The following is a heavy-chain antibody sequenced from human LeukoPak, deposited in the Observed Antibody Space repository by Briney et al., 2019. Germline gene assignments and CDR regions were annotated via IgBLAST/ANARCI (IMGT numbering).Heavy chain of an antibody. CDR3: TTRRQDGC. J-gene: IGHJ4*02. D-gene: IGHD6-25*01. Sequence: GGSLRLSCVASGFTFSDAWMSWVRQAPGKGLEWVGRIKSKIDGGTIDYGAPVKGRFTISRDDSRNTLYLQMNSLKTEDTAVYYCTTRRQDGCWGQGTLVTVS. CDR2: IKSKIDGGTI. V-gene: IGHV3-15*01. CDR1: GFTFSDAW.